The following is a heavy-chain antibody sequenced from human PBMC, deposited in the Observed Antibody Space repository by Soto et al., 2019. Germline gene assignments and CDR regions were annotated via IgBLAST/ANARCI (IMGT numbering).Heavy chain of an antibody. D-gene: IGHD6-19*01. CDR1: GGSSSGSY. CDR2: IYHGGTT. V-gene: IGHV4-38-2*02. Sequence: SATLSLTCTVSGGSSSGSYWAWIRQPPGKGPEWIASIYHGGTTFYNPSLKSRITISVDTSNNQFSLKLTSVTAADTAVYYCARVHVMVVAGSTFDYWGHGTLVTVSS. CDR3: ARVHVMVVAGSTFDY. J-gene: IGHJ4*01.